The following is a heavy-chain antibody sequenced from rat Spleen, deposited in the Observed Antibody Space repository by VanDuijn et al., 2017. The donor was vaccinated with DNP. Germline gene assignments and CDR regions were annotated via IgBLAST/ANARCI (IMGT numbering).Heavy chain of an antibody. V-gene: IGHV2S12*01. Sequence: QVQLKESGPGLVQPSQTLSLTCTVSGFSLTSYGVSWVRQPPGKGLEWIAARSSGGSTDYNSALKSRLSISRDTSKSQVFLRMNSLQTEDTAIYFCSRVLYNGYQRHYWSFDFWGPGTMVTVSS. D-gene: IGHD1-6*01. CDR2: RSSGGST. CDR3: SRVLYNGYQRHYWSFDF. J-gene: IGHJ1*01. CDR1: GFSLTSYG.